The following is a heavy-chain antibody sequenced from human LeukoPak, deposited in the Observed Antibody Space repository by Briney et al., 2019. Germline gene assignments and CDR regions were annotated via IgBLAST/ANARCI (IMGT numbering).Heavy chain of an antibody. V-gene: IGHV3-23*01. D-gene: IGHD3-16*02. J-gene: IGHJ5*02. Sequence: GGSLRLSCAASGFTFSSYAMSWVRQAPGKGLEWVSDISGSGGSTHYADSVKGRFTISRDNSKNTLYLQMNSLRAEDTAVYYRAKDRGASYLAPRFDPWGQGTLVTVSS. CDR1: GFTFSSYA. CDR2: ISGSGGST. CDR3: AKDRGASYLAPRFDP.